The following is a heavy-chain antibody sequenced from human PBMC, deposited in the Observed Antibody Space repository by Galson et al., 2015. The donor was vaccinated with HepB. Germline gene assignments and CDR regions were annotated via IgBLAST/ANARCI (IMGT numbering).Heavy chain of an antibody. D-gene: IGHD6-13*01. Sequence: QSGAEVKKPGESLRISCKGSGYSFTSYWISWVRQMPGKGLEWMGRIDPSDSYTNYSPSFQGHVTISADKSISTAYLQWSSLKASDTAMYYCASPGYSSSWYPPDYYYYYGMDVWGQGTTVTVSS. CDR3: ASPGYSSSWYPPDYYYYYGMDV. V-gene: IGHV5-10-1*01. CDR1: GYSFTSYW. CDR2: IDPSDSYT. J-gene: IGHJ6*02.